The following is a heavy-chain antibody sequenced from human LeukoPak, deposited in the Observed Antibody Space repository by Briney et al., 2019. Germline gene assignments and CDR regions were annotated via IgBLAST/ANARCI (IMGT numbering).Heavy chain of an antibody. D-gene: IGHD6-19*01. Sequence: ASETLSLTCTVSGGTISSYYWNWIRQPPGKGLEWIGYIHYSGSTKYNPSLKSRATISVDTSKNQFSLKLSSVTAADTAVYYCARWYSSGWAFDYWGQGTLVTVSS. CDR2: IHYSGST. CDR3: ARWYSSGWAFDY. J-gene: IGHJ4*02. V-gene: IGHV4-59*08. CDR1: GGTISSYY.